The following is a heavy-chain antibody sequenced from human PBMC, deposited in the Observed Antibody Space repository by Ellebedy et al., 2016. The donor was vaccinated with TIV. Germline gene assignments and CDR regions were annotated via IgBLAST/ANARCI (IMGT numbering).Heavy chain of an antibody. V-gene: IGHV1-18*01. CDR1: GYTFSSYG. D-gene: IGHD2-15*01. Sequence: ASVKVSXXASGYTFSSYGISWVRQAPGQGLEWMGWISGYTGNTDYARKFQGRVTMTTDTSTGTAYLELSSLKSDDTALYYCARDEPQGYVVASAPPGDSWGQGTLVTVSS. CDR3: ARDEPQGYVVASAPPGDS. J-gene: IGHJ4*02. CDR2: ISGYTGNT.